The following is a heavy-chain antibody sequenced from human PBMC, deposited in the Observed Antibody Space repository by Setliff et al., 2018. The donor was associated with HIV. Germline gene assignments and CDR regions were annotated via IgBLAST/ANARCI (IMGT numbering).Heavy chain of an antibody. D-gene: IGHD1-26*01. J-gene: IGHJ6*02. V-gene: IGHV3-7*01. CDR2: INQDGSEQ. CDR1: GFSVSDYW. CDR3: ARPTNIDTLYYGSQTFYMNYYGLDV. Sequence: PSETLSLSCVASGFSVSDYWMIWVRQAPGKGLEWLANINQDGSEQNSADSMKGRFTISRDNAKNSLYLQMNSRRDDDTAVYFCARPTNIDTLYYGSQTFYMNYYGLDVWGQGTTVTVSS.